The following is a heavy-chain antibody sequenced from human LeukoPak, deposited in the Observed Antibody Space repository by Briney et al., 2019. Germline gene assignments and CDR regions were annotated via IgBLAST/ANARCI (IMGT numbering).Heavy chain of an antibody. Sequence: GGSLRLSCAASGFTFSIYWMTWVRQAPGKGLEWVANIKEDGSVKYYVDSVKGRFTISRDNAKKSLYLQMNKLRGEDTAVYFCARRWKLSLDVWGQGTTVSVYS. CDR3: ARRWKLSLDV. D-gene: IGHD5-24*01. J-gene: IGHJ6*02. CDR1: GFTFSIYW. V-gene: IGHV3-7*01. CDR2: IKEDGSVK.